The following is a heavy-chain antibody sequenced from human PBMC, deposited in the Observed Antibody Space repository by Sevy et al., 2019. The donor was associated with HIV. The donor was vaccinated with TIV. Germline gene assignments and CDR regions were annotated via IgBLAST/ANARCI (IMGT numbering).Heavy chain of an antibody. CDR1: GGSISSYY. D-gene: IGHD6-6*01. V-gene: IGHV4-59*01. Sequence: SETLSLTCTVSGGSISSYYWSWIRQPPGKGLEWIGYIYYSGSTNYNPSLKSRVTISVDTSKNQFSLKLSSVTAADTAVYYCASVPPASIAARAYYFDYWGQGTLVTVSS. CDR3: ASVPPASIAARAYYFDY. CDR2: IYYSGST. J-gene: IGHJ4*02.